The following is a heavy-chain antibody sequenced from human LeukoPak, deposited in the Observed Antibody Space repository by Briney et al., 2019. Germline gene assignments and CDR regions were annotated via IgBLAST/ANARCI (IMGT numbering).Heavy chain of an antibody. CDR3: AHRLPYSGGWYGLDY. D-gene: IGHD6-19*01. CDR1: GFSLSTTGVG. J-gene: IGHJ4*02. CDR2: IYWDDDK. Sequence: SGPTLVNPTQTLTLTCTFSGFSLSTTGVGVGWIRQPPGKALEWLALIYWDDDKRYSPSLKSRLAITKETSKNQVVITMTNMDPVDTATYYCAHRLPYSGGWYGLDYWGQGTLVTVSS. V-gene: IGHV2-5*02.